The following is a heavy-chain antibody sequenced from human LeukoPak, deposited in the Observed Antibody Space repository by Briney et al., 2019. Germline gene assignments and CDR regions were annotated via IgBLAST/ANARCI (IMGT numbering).Heavy chain of an antibody. D-gene: IGHD3-3*01. CDR1: GYTFTSYD. CDR3: ARTNYDFWSGYYKYYYYYMDV. V-gene: IGHV1-8*01. Sequence: ASVKVSCKASGYTFTSYDINWVRQATGQGLEWMGWMNPNSGNTGYAQKFQGRVTMTRDTSISTAYMELSRLRSDDTAVYYCARTNYDFWSGYYKYYYYYMDVWGKGTTVTVSS. CDR2: MNPNSGNT. J-gene: IGHJ6*03.